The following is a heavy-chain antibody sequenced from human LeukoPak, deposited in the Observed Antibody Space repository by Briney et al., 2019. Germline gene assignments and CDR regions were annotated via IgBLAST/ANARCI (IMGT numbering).Heavy chain of an antibody. Sequence: ASVKVSCKASGYTFTDYYMHWVRQAPGQGLEWMGWINPHSGGTNYAQRFQGRVTMTRDTSIRTAYMELRSLRSDDTAVYYCARAIPQTGYSYGYAWFDPWGQGTLVTVSS. J-gene: IGHJ5*02. CDR1: GYTFTDYY. V-gene: IGHV1-2*02. CDR3: ARAIPQTGYSYGYAWFDP. CDR2: INPHSGGT. D-gene: IGHD5-18*01.